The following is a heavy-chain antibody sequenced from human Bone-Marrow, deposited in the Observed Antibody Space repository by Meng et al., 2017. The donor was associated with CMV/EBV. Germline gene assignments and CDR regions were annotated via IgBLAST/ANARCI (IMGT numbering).Heavy chain of an antibody. D-gene: IGHD3-3*01. CDR3: AREDYDFWSGYYYYYYYGMDV. J-gene: IGHJ6*01. V-gene: IGHV3-30*04. Sequence: GGSLRLSCAASGFTFSSYAMHWVRQAPGKGLEWVAVISYDGSNKYYADSVKGRFTISRDNSKNTLYLQMNSLRAEDTAVYYCAREDYDFWSGYYYYYYYGMDVWGQGTTVTVYS. CDR1: GFTFSSYA. CDR2: ISYDGSNK.